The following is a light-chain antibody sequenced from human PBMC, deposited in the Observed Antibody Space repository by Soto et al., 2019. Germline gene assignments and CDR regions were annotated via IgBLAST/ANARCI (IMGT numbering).Light chain of an antibody. CDR1: SIDVGNDNF. V-gene: IGLV2-14*01. Sequence: LTHHDSVSGSPGQSITISCTGTSIDVGNDNFVSWYQHHPGKAPKLIIYDVSYRPSGVSHRFSVSKSGNTASLTISRLQSEDEADYYSTSYTTINTLFFLFGNGTQVTVL. J-gene: IGLJ1*01. CDR3: TSYTTINTLFFL. CDR2: DVS.